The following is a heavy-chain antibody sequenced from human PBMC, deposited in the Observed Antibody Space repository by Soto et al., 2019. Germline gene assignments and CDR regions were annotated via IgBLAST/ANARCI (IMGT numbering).Heavy chain of an antibody. D-gene: IGHD1-26*01. CDR3: AKGWGDY. J-gene: IGHJ4*02. V-gene: IGHV3-23*01. CDR1: GFTFSSHV. CDR2: ISVGGGST. Sequence: EVQVLESGGGLVQPGGSLRLSCVASGFTFSSHVMSWVRQAPGKGLEWVSGISVGGGSTYYADSAQGRFTIARDNSKNTLNLQMNSLRAEDTAIYYCAKGWGDYWGQGTLVTVSS.